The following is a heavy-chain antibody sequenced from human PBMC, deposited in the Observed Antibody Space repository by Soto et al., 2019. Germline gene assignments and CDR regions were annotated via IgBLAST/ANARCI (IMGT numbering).Heavy chain of an antibody. Sequence: SETMCVRWAVAGGSIGGGGGSWSWIRQPPGKGLEWIGYIYHSGSTYYNPSLKSRVTISVDRSKNQFSLKLSSVTAADTAVYYCARVPDYRGQGTLVTVSS. J-gene: IGHJ4*02. CDR3: ARVPDY. V-gene: IGHV4-30-2*01. CDR1: GGSIGGGGGS. CDR2: IYHSGST.